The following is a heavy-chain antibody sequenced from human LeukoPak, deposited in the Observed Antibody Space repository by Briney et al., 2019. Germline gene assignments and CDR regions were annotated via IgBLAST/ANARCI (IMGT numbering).Heavy chain of an antibody. CDR3: ANLPLNHYDSSGYPDAFDI. V-gene: IGHV3-30*02. CDR2: IRYDGSNK. CDR1: GFTFSSYA. Sequence: GGSLRLSCAASGFTFSSYAMHWVRQAPGKGLEWVAFIRYDGSNKYYADSVKGRFTISRDNSKNTLYLQMNSLRAEDTAVYYCANLPLNHYDSSGYPDAFDIWGQGTMVTVSS. D-gene: IGHD3-22*01. J-gene: IGHJ3*02.